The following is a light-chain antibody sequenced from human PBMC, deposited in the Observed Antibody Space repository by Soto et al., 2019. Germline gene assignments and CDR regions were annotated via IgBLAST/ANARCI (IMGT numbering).Light chain of an antibody. CDR1: QSISSY. J-gene: IGKJ2*01. V-gene: IGKV1-39*01. Sequence: DIQMTQSPSSLSASVGDRVTITCRASQSISSYLNWYQQKPGKAPKLLIYAASSLQSGVPSRFSGSGSGTDFTLTISSLQPEDFATYYCQQSYWFGKGTKLEIK. CDR2: AAS. CDR3: QQSYW.